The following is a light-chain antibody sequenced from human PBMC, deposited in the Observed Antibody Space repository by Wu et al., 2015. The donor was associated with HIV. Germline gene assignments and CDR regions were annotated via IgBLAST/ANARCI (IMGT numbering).Light chain of an antibody. CDR2: DAS. J-gene: IGKJ4*01. CDR1: QSVSSY. Sequence: EIVLTQSPATLSLSPGERATLSCRASQSVSSYLAWYQQKPGQAPRLLIYDASNRATGIPARFSGSGSGTDLTLTISSLEPEDFAVYYCQQRRNWRLTFGGGTKGGDQT. CDR3: QQRRNWRLT. V-gene: IGKV3-11*01.